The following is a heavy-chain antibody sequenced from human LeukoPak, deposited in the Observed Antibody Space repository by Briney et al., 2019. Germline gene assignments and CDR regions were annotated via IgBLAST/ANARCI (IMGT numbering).Heavy chain of an antibody. Sequence: SETLSLTCTVSGGSISSYYWSWIRQPPGKGLEWIGYIYYSGSTNYNPSLKSRVTISVDTSKNQFSLKLSSVTAADTAMYYCASGVAVPAAFMDVWGKGTTVTVSS. CDR2: IYYSGST. J-gene: IGHJ6*03. V-gene: IGHV4-59*01. D-gene: IGHD2-2*01. CDR1: GGSISSYY. CDR3: ASGVAVPAAFMDV.